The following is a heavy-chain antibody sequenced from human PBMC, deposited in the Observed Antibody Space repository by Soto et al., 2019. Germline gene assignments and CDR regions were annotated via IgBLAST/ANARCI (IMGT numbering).Heavy chain of an antibody. CDR1: GGTFSSYA. CDR3: ARDPHYYGSGSYYNVRWFDP. D-gene: IGHD3-10*01. CDR2: IIPIFGTA. J-gene: IGHJ5*02. V-gene: IGHV1-69*13. Sequence: ASVKVSCKASGGTFSSYAISWVRQAPGQGLEWMGGIIPIFGTANYAQKFQGRVTITADESTSTAYMELSSLRSEDTAVYYCARDPHYYGSGSYYNVRWFDPWGQGTLVTRLL.